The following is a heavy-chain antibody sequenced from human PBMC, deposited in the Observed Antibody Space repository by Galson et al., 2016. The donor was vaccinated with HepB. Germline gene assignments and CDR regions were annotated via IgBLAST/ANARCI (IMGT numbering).Heavy chain of an antibody. D-gene: IGHD3-10*01. CDR3: ARRRGSGSHDY. V-gene: IGHV3-74*03. CDR2: ISSDGLTT. J-gene: IGHJ4*02. CDR1: GFTFRTYW. Sequence: SLRLSCAAPGFTFRTYWMHWVRQSPGMGLVWVSRISSDGLTTTYADSVKGRFTISRDNAKNSLYLQMNSLRAEDTAVYYCARRRGSGSHDYWGQGTLVTVSS.